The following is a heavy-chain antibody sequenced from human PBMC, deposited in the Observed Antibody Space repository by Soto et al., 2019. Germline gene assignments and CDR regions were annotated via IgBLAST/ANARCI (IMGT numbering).Heavy chain of an antibody. CDR3: EREVYYDYIWGSPYYFDY. CDR2: IYYSGST. V-gene: IGHV4-31*03. J-gene: IGHJ4*02. CDR1: GGSISSGGYY. D-gene: IGHD3-16*01. Sequence: QVQLQESGPGLVKPSQTLSLTCTVSGGSISSGGYYWSWIRQHPGKGLEWIGYIYYSGSTYYNPSLKSRVTISVDTSKNQFSLKQSSVTAADTAVYYCEREVYYDYIWGSPYYFDYWGQGTLVTVSS.